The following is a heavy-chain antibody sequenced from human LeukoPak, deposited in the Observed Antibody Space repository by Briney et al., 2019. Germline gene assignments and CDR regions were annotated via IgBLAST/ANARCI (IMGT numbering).Heavy chain of an antibody. CDR3: AKDGGGGPYSFDY. J-gene: IGHJ4*02. V-gene: IGHV3-30*02. CDR2: IDHDGSQK. CDR1: GFTFSANN. D-gene: IGHD3-16*01. Sequence: GGSLRLSCAVSGFTFSANNMHWVRQAPGKGLEWVTFIDHDGSQKFYADSVKGRFTISRDNSKNALYLHINRLRPEDTAVYYCAKDGGGGPYSFDYWGQGSLVTVSS.